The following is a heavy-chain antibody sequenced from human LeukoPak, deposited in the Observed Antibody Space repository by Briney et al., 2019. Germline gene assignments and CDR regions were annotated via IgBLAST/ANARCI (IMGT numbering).Heavy chain of an antibody. CDR2: IKSKTDDGTT. CDR3: TTGYKSGSYHY. V-gene: IGHV3-15*01. Sequence: GGSLRLSCSASGFTFSSCAMNWVRQAPGKGLEWVGRIKSKTDDGTTDYAASVKGRITISRDDSKNTLYLQMNSLKTEDTAVYYCTTGYKSGSYHYWGQGTLVTVSS. CDR1: GFTFSSCA. J-gene: IGHJ4*02. D-gene: IGHD1-26*01.